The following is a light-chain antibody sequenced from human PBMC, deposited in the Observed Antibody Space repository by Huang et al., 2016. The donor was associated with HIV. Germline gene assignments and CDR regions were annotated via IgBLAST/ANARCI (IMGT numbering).Light chain of an antibody. CDR2: DVS. CDR3: QQSYSALIS. CDR1: QAIGTY. Sequence: IQLTQSPTSLSASVGDRVTIACRARQAIGTYLNWFQQKPGRAPKLLISDVSSLHTGIPSRFIGSGSGTEFTLTSRGLQFDDFATYFCQQSYSALISFGQGTRLEIK. J-gene: IGKJ5*01. V-gene: IGKV1-39*01.